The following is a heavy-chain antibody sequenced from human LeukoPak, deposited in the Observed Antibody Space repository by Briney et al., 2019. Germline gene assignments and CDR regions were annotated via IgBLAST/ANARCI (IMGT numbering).Heavy chain of an antibody. Sequence: GASVKVSCKTSGYTFADYYLHWVRQAPGQGLEWMGWVNPNSGDTKYAQTFQGRVTVTKDTSISTAYMELSRLRSDDTAVYYCAREHPAGNHPRDPYPFDHWGQGTLVTVSS. V-gene: IGHV1-2*02. J-gene: IGHJ4*02. CDR1: GYTFADYY. CDR2: VNPNSGDT. CDR3: AREHPAGNHPRDPYPFDH.